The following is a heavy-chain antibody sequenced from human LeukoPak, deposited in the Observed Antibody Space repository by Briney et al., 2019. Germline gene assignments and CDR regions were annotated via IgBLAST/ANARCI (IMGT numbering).Heavy chain of an antibody. D-gene: IGHD5-12*01. CDR3: AKTHYDLLDV. V-gene: IGHV3-23*01. Sequence: GGSLRLSCAASGFSSSTSPMSWVRQPPGKGLEWVSAMNNGPGATFYRDSVRGRFTISRDDSKSTLYLQMNSLRAEDTGTYYCAKTHYDLLDVWGQGTTVTVSS. CDR1: GFSSSTSP. J-gene: IGHJ6*02. CDR2: MNNGPGAT.